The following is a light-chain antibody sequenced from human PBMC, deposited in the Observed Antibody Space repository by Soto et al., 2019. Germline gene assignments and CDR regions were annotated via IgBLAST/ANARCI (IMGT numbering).Light chain of an antibody. CDR2: EVS. J-gene: IGLJ1*01. CDR1: SSDIGDYNY. V-gene: IGLV2-14*01. Sequence: QSVLTQPASVSGSPGQSITISCTGTSSDIGDYNYVSWYQQHPGKVPKLIIFEVSTRPSGVSNRFSGSKSGNTASLTISGLQADDEADYYCSSFSTSTTIYVFGNGTKVTVL. CDR3: SSFSTSTTIYV.